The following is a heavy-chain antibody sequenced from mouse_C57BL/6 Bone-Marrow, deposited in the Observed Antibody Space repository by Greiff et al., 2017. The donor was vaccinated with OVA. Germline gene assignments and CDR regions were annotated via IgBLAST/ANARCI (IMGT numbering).Heavy chain of an antibody. CDR1: GFKFKDDN. V-gene: IGHV14-4*01. Sequence: VQLKQSGAELVRPGASVKLSCTASGFKFKDDNMHWVKQSPETGLEWIGWIDPENGDTEYAQQFQGKATMTADTSSNTAYLQLSSLTSDDTAVYYCTTVVYYGYLALFAYWGQGTRVTVSA. CDR3: TTVVYYGYLALFAY. CDR2: IDPENGDT. J-gene: IGHJ3*01. D-gene: IGHD2-3*01.